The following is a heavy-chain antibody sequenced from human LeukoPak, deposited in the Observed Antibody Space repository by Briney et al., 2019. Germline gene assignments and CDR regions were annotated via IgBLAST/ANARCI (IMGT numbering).Heavy chain of an antibody. V-gene: IGHV7-4-1*02. Sequence: ASVKVSCKASGYTFTSYAMNWVRQAPGQGLEWMGWINTNTGNPTYAQGFTGRFVFSLDTSVSTAYLQISSLKAEDTAVYYCARDLERQLVTPTDAFDIWGQGTMVTVSS. CDR1: GYTFTSYA. CDR2: INTNTGNP. J-gene: IGHJ3*02. CDR3: ARDLERQLVTPTDAFDI. D-gene: IGHD6-13*01.